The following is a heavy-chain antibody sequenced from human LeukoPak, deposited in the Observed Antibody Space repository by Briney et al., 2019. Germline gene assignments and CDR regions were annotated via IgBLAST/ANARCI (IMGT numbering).Heavy chain of an antibody. Sequence: GGSLRLSCAASGFTFSSYSMNWVRQAPGKGLEWVSSISSSSSYIYYADSVKGRFTISRDNAKNSLYLQMNSLRAEDTAVYYCARGREGVTHLDAFDIWGQGTMVTVSS. V-gene: IGHV3-21*01. CDR1: GFTFSSYS. J-gene: IGHJ3*02. CDR3: ARGREGVTHLDAFDI. CDR2: ISSSSSYI. D-gene: IGHD2-15*01.